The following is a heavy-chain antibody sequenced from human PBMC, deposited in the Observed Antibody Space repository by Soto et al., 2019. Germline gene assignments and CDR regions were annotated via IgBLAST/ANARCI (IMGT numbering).Heavy chain of an antibody. V-gene: IGHV3-33*01. CDR2: IWYDGSKT. J-gene: IGHJ4*02. Sequence: QVHLVASGGGVAQPGRSLRLSCVASGFTFSTYGMHWVRQAPGKGLEWVSVIWYDGSKTYYVDSVKGRFTVSKDNSKNTLSLQMNSLRAEDTAIYYCARDIWFEKSKCLDYWGQGTLVTVSS. CDR1: GFTFSTYG. D-gene: IGHD3-10*01. CDR3: ARDIWFEKSKCLDY.